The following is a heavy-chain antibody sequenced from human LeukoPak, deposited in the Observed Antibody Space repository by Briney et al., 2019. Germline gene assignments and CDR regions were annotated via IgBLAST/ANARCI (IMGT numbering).Heavy chain of an antibody. CDR3: AKGYYGSGSYYNDDAFDI. D-gene: IGHD3-10*01. CDR1: GFTFSSYS. Sequence: PGGSLRLSCAASGFTFSSYSMNWVRQAPGKGLEWVSSISSSSSYIYYADSVKGRFTISRDNAKNSLYLQMNSLRAEDTALYYCAKGYYGSGSYYNDDAFDIWGQGTMVTVSS. V-gene: IGHV3-21*04. J-gene: IGHJ3*02. CDR2: ISSSSSYI.